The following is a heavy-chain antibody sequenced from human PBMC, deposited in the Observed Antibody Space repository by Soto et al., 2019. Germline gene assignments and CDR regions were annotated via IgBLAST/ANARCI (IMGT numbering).Heavy chain of an antibody. D-gene: IGHD2-2*01. Sequence: GSLRLSCAASGFTFSSYAMSWVRQAPGKGLEWVSAISGSGGSTYYADSVKGRFTISRDNSKNTLYLQMNSLRAEDTAVYYCAKGGALYCSSTSCYPDYYYYYMDVWGKGTTVTVSS. J-gene: IGHJ6*03. CDR2: ISGSGGST. CDR1: GFTFSSYA. V-gene: IGHV3-23*01. CDR3: AKGGALYCSSTSCYPDYYYYYMDV.